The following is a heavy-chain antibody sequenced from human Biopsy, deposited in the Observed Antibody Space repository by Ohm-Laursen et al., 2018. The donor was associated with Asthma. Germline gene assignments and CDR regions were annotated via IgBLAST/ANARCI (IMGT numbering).Heavy chain of an antibody. CDR1: GYSLTDLS. D-gene: IGHD4-17*01. Sequence: SVKVSCKISGYSLTDLSMHWVRQAPGQGLEWMGGHDHEEGGTANARRFQGRVTMTEDTSTDTAHMELSSLSSDDTAVYYCASDFPKDYVRYNFQFWGQGTLVTVSS. CDR3: ASDFPKDYVRYNFQF. CDR2: HDHEEGGT. J-gene: IGHJ4*02. V-gene: IGHV1-24*01.